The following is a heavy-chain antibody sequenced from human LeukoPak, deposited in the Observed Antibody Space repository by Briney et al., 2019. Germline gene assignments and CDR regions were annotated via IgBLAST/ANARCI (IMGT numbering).Heavy chain of an antibody. Sequence: GESLKISCKGSGYSFTSYWIGWVRQMPGKGLEWMGISYPGDSDTRYSPSFQGQVTISADKSISTAYLQWSSLEASDTAMYYCARRPRYCSGGSCFFDPWGQGTLVTVSS. D-gene: IGHD2-15*01. CDR1: GYSFTSYW. J-gene: IGHJ5*02. CDR3: ARRPRYCSGGSCFFDP. CDR2: SYPGDSDT. V-gene: IGHV5-51*01.